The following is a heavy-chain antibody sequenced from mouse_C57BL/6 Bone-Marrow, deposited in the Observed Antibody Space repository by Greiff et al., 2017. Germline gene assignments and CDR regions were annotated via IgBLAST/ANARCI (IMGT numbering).Heavy chain of an antibody. D-gene: IGHD2-14*01. CDR3: TRGRVYDVEAMDY. CDR1: GFTFSSYA. J-gene: IGHJ4*01. CDR2: ISSGGDYI. V-gene: IGHV5-9-1*02. Sequence: EVKLMESGEGLVKPGGSLTLSCAASGFTFSSYAMSWVRQTPEKRLEWVAYISSGGDYIYYADTVKGRFTISRDNARNTLYLQMSSLKSEDTAMYYCTRGRVYDVEAMDYWGQGTSVTVSS.